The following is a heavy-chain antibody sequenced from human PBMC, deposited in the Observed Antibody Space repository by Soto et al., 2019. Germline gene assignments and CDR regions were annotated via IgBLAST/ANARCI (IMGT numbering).Heavy chain of an antibody. CDR2: ISYDGSNK. J-gene: IGHJ6*02. CDR1: GFTFSSYG. Sequence: QVQLVESGGGVVQPGRSLRLSCAASGFTFSSYGMHWVRQAPGKGLEWVAVISYDGSNKYYADSVKGRFTISRDNSKNTLYLQMNSLRAEDTAVYYCAKDPRQWLVAGWMDVWGQGTTVTVSS. D-gene: IGHD6-19*01. V-gene: IGHV3-30*18. CDR3: AKDPRQWLVAGWMDV.